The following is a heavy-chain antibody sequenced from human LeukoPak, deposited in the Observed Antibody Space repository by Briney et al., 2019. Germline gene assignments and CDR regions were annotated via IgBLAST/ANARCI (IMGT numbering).Heavy chain of an antibody. Sequence: GESLKISCKGSGYTFTNYWIGWVRQMPGKGLEWMGIIYPGDSDTRYSPSFQGQVTISADKSISTAYLQWSSLKASDTAMYYCARAEYSSSWYIPRGPWLTRLGAYDYWGQGTLVTVSS. CDR2: IYPGDSDT. V-gene: IGHV5-51*01. J-gene: IGHJ4*02. CDR1: GYTFTNYW. CDR3: ARAEYSSSWYIPRGPWLTRLGAYDY. D-gene: IGHD6-13*01.